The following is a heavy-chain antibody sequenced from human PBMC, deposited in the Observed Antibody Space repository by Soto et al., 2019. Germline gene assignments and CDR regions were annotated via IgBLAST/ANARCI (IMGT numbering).Heavy chain of an antibody. V-gene: IGHV4-4*07. Sequence: SETMSLTCSVSGGSVSSFCWGWNRQPAGKGLEWIGRTYATGSTYFNPSLKSLVTMSVDTSKNQVSLKLRSVTAADTDVYYCARDQHYYESESSNPFDYWGQGTLVTVSS. CDR2: TYATGST. CDR1: GGSVSSFC. D-gene: IGHD3-10*01. CDR3: ARDQHYYESESSNPFDY. J-gene: IGHJ4*02.